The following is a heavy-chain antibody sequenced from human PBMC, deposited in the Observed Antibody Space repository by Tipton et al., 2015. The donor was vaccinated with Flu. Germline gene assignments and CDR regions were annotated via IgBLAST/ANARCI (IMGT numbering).Heavy chain of an antibody. J-gene: IGHJ4*02. CDR2: INPSGGST. CDR1: GYTFTSYY. V-gene: IGHV1-46*01. Sequence: QLVQSGAEVKKPGASVKVSCKASGYTFTSYYMHWVRQAPGQGLEWMGIINPSGGSTSYAQKFQGRVTMTRDTSTSPVYMELSSLRSEDTAVYYCARDGSYYDILTGQYYFDYWGQGTLVTVSS. CDR3: ARDGSYYDILTGQYYFDY. D-gene: IGHD3-9*01.